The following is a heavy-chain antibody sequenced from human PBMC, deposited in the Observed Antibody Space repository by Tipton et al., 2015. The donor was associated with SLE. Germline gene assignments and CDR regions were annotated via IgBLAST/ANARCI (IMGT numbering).Heavy chain of an antibody. CDR3: ARDGCSGGSCYSWWFDP. Sequence: TLSLTCAVYGGSFSGYYWSWIRQPPGKGLEWIGEINHSGSTNYNPSLKSRVTISVDTSKNQFSLKLSSVTAADTAVYYCARDGCSGGSCYSWWFDPWGQGTLVTVSS. D-gene: IGHD2-15*01. V-gene: IGHV4-34*01. CDR2: INHSGST. J-gene: IGHJ5*02. CDR1: GGSFSGYY.